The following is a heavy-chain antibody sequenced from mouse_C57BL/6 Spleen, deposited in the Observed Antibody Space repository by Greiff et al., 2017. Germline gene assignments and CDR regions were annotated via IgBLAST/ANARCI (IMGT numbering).Heavy chain of an antibody. CDR2: IYPSDSET. CDR1: GYTFTSYW. J-gene: IGHJ2*01. Sequence: QVQLQQPGAELVRPGSSVKLSCKASGYTFTSYWMDWVKQRPGQGLEWIGNIYPSDSETHYNQKFKDKATLTVDKSSSTAYMQLSSLTSEDSAVYYCARSEGYYGGSSSFFDYWGQGTTLTVSS. D-gene: IGHD1-1*01. V-gene: IGHV1-61*01. CDR3: ARSEGYYGGSSSFFDY.